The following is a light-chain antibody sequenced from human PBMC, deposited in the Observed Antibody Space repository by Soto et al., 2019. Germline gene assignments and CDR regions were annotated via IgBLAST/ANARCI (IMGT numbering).Light chain of an antibody. CDR1: QSLLYSDGETY. Sequence: LVLTQSPLSQPVALGKPASFSCRSSQSLLYSDGETYLSWFQQRPGQSPRRLLYKVSNRDSWVPDRFSGRGSGTDFTLTISRVEAEYVGIYSCMQGTHWPYTFGQGTKVDIK. CDR3: MQGTHWPYT. J-gene: IGKJ2*01. V-gene: IGKV2-30*01. CDR2: KVS.